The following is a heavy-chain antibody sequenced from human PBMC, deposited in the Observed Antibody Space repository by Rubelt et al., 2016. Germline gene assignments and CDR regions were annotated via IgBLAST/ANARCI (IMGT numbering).Heavy chain of an antibody. Sequence: QMQLVQSGPEVKKPGTSVKVSCKASGFTFTSSAMQWVRQARGQRLEWIGWIVVGSGNTNYAQKFQERVTFTRDMSTSTAYMELSSLRSEDTAVYYCAADLVDTAMVTRTDYYYYGMDVWGQGTTVTVSS. D-gene: IGHD5-18*01. V-gene: IGHV1-58*02. CDR2: IVVGSGNT. J-gene: IGHJ6*02. CDR1: GFTFTSSA. CDR3: AADLVDTAMVTRTDYYYYGMDV.